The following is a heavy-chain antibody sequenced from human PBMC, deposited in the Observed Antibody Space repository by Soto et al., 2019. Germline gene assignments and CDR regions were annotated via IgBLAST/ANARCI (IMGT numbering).Heavy chain of an antibody. CDR3: ARVSYDFWSGYEAGYYYYYGMDV. Sequence: SETLSLTCAVYGGSFSGYYWSWIRQPPGKGLEWIGEINHSGSTNYNPSLKSRVTISVDTSKNQFSLKLSSVTAADTAVYYCARVSYDFWSGYEAGYYYYYGMDVWGQGTTVTVSS. CDR1: GGSFSGYY. V-gene: IGHV4-34*01. CDR2: INHSGST. D-gene: IGHD3-3*01. J-gene: IGHJ6*02.